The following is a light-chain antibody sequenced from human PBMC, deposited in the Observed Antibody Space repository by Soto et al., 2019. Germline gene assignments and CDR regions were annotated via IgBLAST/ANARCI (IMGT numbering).Light chain of an antibody. Sequence: QSVLTQPPSASGSPGQSVTISCTGTSSDVGAYKYVSWYQQHPGKAPKLMIYEVSKRPSGVPDRFSGSKSGNTASLTVSGLQAEDEADYYCSSYAGSSNWVFGGGTKVTVL. J-gene: IGLJ3*02. CDR1: SSDVGAYKY. CDR3: SSYAGSSNWV. V-gene: IGLV2-8*01. CDR2: EVS.